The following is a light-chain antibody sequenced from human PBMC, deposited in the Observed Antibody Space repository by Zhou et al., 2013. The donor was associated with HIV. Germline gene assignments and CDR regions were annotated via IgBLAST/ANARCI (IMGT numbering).Light chain of an antibody. CDR1: QSVSSSY. CDR2: GAS. Sequence: IVLTQSPGTLSLSPGERATLSCRASQSVSSSYLAWYQQKPGQAPRLLIYGASSRATGIPDKFTGSGSGTDFTFTIARLEPEDFAVYYCQQYGGSPWTFGQGTKVDIK. CDR3: QQYGGSPWT. J-gene: IGKJ1*01. V-gene: IGKV3-20*01.